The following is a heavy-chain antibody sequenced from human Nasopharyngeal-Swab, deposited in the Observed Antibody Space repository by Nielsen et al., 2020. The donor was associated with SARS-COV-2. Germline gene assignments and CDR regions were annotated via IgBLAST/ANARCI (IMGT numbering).Heavy chain of an antibody. CDR2: ITYDGSNK. V-gene: IGHV3-30*03. Sequence: GESLKISCAASGFTFSSYGMHRDRQAPGKGLEWVAVITYDGSNKYYADSVKGRFTISRDNSKNTLYLQMNSLRAEDTAVYYCARGSGSYKEILFDYWGQGTLVTVSS. D-gene: IGHD1-26*01. CDR1: GFTFSSYG. CDR3: ARGSGSYKEILFDY. J-gene: IGHJ4*02.